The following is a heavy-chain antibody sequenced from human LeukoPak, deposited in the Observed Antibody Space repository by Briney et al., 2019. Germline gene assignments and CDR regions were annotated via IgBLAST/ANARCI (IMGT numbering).Heavy chain of an antibody. D-gene: IGHD3-22*01. CDR3: ARRGSSGYLFDP. J-gene: IGHJ5*02. Sequence: KPSETLSLTCTVSGGSISSGGYYWSWIRQHPGKGLEWIGYIYYSGSTYYNPSLKSRVTISVDTSKNQFSLKLSSVTAADTAVYYCARRGSSGYLFDPWGQGTLVTVSS. CDR2: IYYSGST. V-gene: IGHV4-31*03. CDR1: GGSISSGGYY.